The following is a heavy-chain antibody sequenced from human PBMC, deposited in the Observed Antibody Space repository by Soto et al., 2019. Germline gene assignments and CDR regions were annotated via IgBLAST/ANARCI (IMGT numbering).Heavy chain of an antibody. CDR1: GFTFSSYE. V-gene: IGHV3-48*03. CDR2: ISSSGSTI. D-gene: IGHD6-6*01. Sequence: GGSLRLSCAASGFTFSSYEMNWVRQAPGKGLEWVSYISSSGSTIYYADYVKGRFTITRDNAKNSLYLHMNSLRAEDTAVYYCARHPLAARPIWFDPWGQGTLVTVSS. J-gene: IGHJ5*02. CDR3: ARHPLAARPIWFDP.